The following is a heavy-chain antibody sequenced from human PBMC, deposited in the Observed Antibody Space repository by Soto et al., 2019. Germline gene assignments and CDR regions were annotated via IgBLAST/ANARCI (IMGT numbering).Heavy chain of an antibody. D-gene: IGHD2-15*01. V-gene: IGHV4-4*07. J-gene: IGHJ4*02. CDR3: AREHKVVNDFEF. CDR2: IYSSGAT. Sequence: QVQLQESGPGLEKPSETLSLSCTVSGGSINTYYRNWIRQPAGKGLEWIGRIYSSGATNYNPSLKSRVTMSTDTSTNHFSLRLSSVTPADTAVYYCAREHKVVNDFEFWGQGILVTVSS. CDR1: GGSINTYY.